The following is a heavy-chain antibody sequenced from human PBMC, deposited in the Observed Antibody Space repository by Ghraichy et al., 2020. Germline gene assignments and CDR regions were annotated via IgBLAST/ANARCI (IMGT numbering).Heavy chain of an antibody. V-gene: IGHV3-74*01. CDR1: GFTFSSYW. J-gene: IGHJ2*01. D-gene: IGHD5-18*01. Sequence: GGSLRLSCAASGFTFSSYWMHWVRQAPGKGLVWVSRINSDGSSTSYADSVKGRFTISRDNAKNTLYLQMNSLTAEDTAVYYCARGGYSYGLAYWYFDFWGRGTLVTVSS. CDR3: ARGGYSYGLAYWYFDF. CDR2: INSDGSST.